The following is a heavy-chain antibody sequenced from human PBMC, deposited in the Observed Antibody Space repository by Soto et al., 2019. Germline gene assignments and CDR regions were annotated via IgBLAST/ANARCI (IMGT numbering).Heavy chain of an antibody. J-gene: IGHJ6*02. CDR1: GGSISSGGYS. CDR3: ATQSSSNSGAYYYYAMDV. CDR2: IYQSGST. D-gene: IGHD4-4*01. Sequence: SETLSLTCAVSGGSISSGGYSWSWIRQPPGKGLERIGYIYQSGSTYYNPSLKSRVTISVDRSRNQFSLKLSSVTAADTAVYICATQSSSNSGAYYYYAMDVWGQGTTVTVSS. V-gene: IGHV4-30-2*01.